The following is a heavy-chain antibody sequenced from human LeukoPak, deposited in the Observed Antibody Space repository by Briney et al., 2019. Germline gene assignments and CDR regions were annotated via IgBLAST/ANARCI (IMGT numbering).Heavy chain of an antibody. D-gene: IGHD6-13*01. V-gene: IGHV4-31*03. CDR1: GGSISSGGYY. CDR2: IYYSGST. J-gene: IGHJ6*04. Sequence: PSETLSLTCTVSGGSISSGGYYWRWIRQHPGKGLEWIGYIYYSGSTYYNPSLKSRVTISVDTSKNQFSLKLSSVTAADTAVYYCAREALVWGYYYYGMDVWGKGTTVTVSS. CDR3: AREALVWGYYYYGMDV.